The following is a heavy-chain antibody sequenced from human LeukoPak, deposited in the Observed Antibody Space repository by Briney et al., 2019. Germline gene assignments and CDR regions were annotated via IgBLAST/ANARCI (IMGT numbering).Heavy chain of an antibody. CDR1: GFTFSDYT. V-gene: IGHV3-21*01. J-gene: IGHJ4*02. CDR3: VRHRSASDY. D-gene: IGHD3-10*01. CDR2: ISPSSTYI. Sequence: PGGSLRLSCAASGFTFSDYTMSWVRQAPGKGLGWVSSISPSSTYIYYADSLKGRITISRDNAKNSLYLQMNSLRAEDTAVYYCVRHRSASDYWARGAWATVPS.